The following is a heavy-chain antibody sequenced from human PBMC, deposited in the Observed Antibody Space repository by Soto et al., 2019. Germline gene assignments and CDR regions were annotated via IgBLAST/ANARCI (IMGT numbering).Heavy chain of an antibody. CDR3: ARAPYSYGYFGY. D-gene: IGHD5-18*01. J-gene: IGHJ4*02. Sequence: PSETLSLTCAVYVGSFSGYYWTWIRQPPGKGLEWIGEINHSGSTNCNPSLKGRVTISVDTSKNQFSLKLSSVTAADTAMYYCARAPYSYGYFGYSGQGTLVTVSS. CDR2: INHSGST. V-gene: IGHV4-34*01. CDR1: VGSFSGYY.